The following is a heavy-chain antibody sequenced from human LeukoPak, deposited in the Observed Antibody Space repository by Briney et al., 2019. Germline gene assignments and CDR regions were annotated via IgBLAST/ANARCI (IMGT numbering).Heavy chain of an antibody. V-gene: IGHV3-74*01. CDR3: ARGGSGANDY. CDR2: INSDGSST. D-gene: IGHD2-15*01. CDR1: GFTFSNYW. Sequence: GGSLRLSCAASGFTFSNYWMHWVRQAPGKGLVWVSRINSDGSSTSYADSVKGRFTISRDNAKNTLYMQMNRLRAEDTAVYYCARGGSGANDYWGQGTLVTVSS. J-gene: IGHJ4*02.